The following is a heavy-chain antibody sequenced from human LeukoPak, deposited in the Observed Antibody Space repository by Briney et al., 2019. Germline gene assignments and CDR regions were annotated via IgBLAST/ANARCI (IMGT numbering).Heavy chain of an antibody. CDR1: GGSISSYY. Sequence: KPSETLYLTCTVSGGSISSYYWSWIRQPPGKGLEWIGEINHSGSTNYNPSLKSRVTISVDTSKNQFSLKLSSVTAADTAVYYCARHQRGSPMVRIFDPWGQGTLVTVSS. D-gene: IGHD3-10*01. CDR3: ARHQRGSPMVRIFDP. J-gene: IGHJ5*02. V-gene: IGHV4-34*01. CDR2: INHSGST.